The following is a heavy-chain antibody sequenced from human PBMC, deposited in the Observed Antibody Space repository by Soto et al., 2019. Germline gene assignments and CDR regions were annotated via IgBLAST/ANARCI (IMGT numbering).Heavy chain of an antibody. CDR2: IYYSGST. D-gene: IGHD3-3*01. V-gene: IGHV4-59*08. Sequence: SETLSLTCTVSGGSISSYYWSWIRQPPGKGLEWIGYIYYSGSTNYNPSLKSRVTISVDTSKNQFSLKLSSVTAADTAVYYCARGRKYDFWSGYHHYYYMDVWGKGTTVTVSS. J-gene: IGHJ6*03. CDR1: GGSISSYY. CDR3: ARGRKYDFWSGYHHYYYMDV.